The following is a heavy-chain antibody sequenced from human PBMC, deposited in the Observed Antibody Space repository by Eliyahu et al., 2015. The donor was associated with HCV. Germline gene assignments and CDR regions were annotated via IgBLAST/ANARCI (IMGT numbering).Heavy chain of an antibody. CDR3: ARDRALHWFDP. CDR2: IWYDGSNK. Sequence: QVELVESGGGVVQPGRSLRVSCAASGLPFRPLGFHWVRQAPRTGVEWVAVIWYDGSNKYYTDSVRGRFTISRDDSKSTVYLQMNSLRVEDTAVYYCARDRALHWFDPWGQGTLVTVSS. J-gene: IGHJ5*02. CDR1: GLPFRPLG. V-gene: IGHV3-33*01.